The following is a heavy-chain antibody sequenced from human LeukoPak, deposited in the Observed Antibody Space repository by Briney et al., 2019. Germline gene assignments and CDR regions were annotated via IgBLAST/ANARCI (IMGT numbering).Heavy chain of an antibody. CDR2: ISSNGGST. J-gene: IGHJ6*02. V-gene: IGHV3-64D*09. Sequence: GGSLGLSCSASVFTFRSYGMHCVTDAPGRGRDYVSAISSNGGSTYYADSVEGRFTISRDNSKNTLHLQMSSLRPEDTAVYYCVKDSGGLPIYGMDVWGQGTTVTVSS. CDR3: VKDSGGLPIYGMDV. D-gene: IGHD5-12*01. CDR1: VFTFRSYG.